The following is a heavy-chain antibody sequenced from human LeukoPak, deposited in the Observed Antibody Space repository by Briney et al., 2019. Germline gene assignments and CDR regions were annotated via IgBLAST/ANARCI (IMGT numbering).Heavy chain of an antibody. D-gene: IGHD6-13*01. CDR3: ARGSKRSSWSRGGMDV. CDR1: GGSFSGYY. Sequence: SETLSLTCAVYGGSFSGYYWSWIRQPPGKGLEWIGEINHSGSTNYNPSLKSRVTISVDTSKNQFSLKLSSVTPPDTPVYYCARGSKRSSWSRGGMDVWGQGTTVTVSS. J-gene: IGHJ6*02. V-gene: IGHV4-34*01. CDR2: INHSGST.